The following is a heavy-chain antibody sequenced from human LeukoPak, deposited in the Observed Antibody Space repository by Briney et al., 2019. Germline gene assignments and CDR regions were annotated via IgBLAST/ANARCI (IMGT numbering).Heavy chain of an antibody. D-gene: IGHD3-16*02. Sequence: SETLSLTCTVSGGSISSGGYSWSWIRQHPGKGLEWIGYIYYSGSTYYNPSLKSRVTISVGTSKNQFSLKLSSVTAADTAVYYCARQAVLWLRLGELSSFDYWGQGTLVTVSS. CDR2: IYYSGST. CDR3: ARQAVLWLRLGELSSFDY. V-gene: IGHV4-31*03. J-gene: IGHJ4*02. CDR1: GGSISSGGYS.